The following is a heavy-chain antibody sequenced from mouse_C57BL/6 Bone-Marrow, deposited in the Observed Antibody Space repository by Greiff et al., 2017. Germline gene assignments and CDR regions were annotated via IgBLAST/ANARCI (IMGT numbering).Heavy chain of an antibody. V-gene: IGHV1-15*01. CDR2: IDPETGGT. J-gene: IGHJ4*01. Sequence: QVQLQQPGAELVKPGASVTLSCKASGYTFTDYEMHWVKQTPVHGLEWIGAIDPETGGTAYNQKFKGKAILTADKSSSTAYMELRSLTSEDSAVYYCTRWRGSSYAMDYWGQGTSVTVSS. CDR1: GYTFTDYE. D-gene: IGHD6-1*01. CDR3: TRWRGSSYAMDY.